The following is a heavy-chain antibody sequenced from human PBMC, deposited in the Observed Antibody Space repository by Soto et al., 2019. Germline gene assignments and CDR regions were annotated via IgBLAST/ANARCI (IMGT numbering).Heavy chain of an antibody. Sequence: QVQLQESGPGLVKPSETLSLTCTVSGGSVSSASYYWTWIRLTPGKGLEWIGYVYYSGNTKYNPSLRRRPTRAVDTSKNQFSLRQSSVTAADTAVYYWARDHNYEDALDGWGQGTAVIVSS. J-gene: IGHJ6*02. V-gene: IGHV4-61*01. CDR3: ARDHNYEDALDG. CDR2: VYYSGNT. D-gene: IGHD4-4*01. CDR1: GGSVSSASYY.